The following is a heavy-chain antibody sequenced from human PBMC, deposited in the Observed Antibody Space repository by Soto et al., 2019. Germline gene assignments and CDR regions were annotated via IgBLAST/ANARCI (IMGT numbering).Heavy chain of an antibody. CDR2: ISFDGSNK. CDR1: GFTFSHYG. CDR3: AKPSIVEATLNYFDH. J-gene: IGHJ4*02. D-gene: IGHD1-26*01. V-gene: IGHV3-30*18. Sequence: QVQLVESGGGVVQPGRSLRLSCAASGFTFSHYGIHWVRQAPGKGLEWVAVISFDGSNKYYADSVKGRFTISRDNSKNPTYLQMTSLRAEDTAGYYCAKPSIVEATLNYFDHWGPGPLVTVSS.